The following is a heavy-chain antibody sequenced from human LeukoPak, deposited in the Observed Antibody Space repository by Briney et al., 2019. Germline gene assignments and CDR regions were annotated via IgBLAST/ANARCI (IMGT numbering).Heavy chain of an antibody. D-gene: IGHD4-23*01. CDR2: VTSDGSST. CDR1: GFTFSSYW. CDR3: AREDGGFDY. V-gene: IGHV3-74*01. J-gene: IGHJ4*02. Sequence: GGSLRLSCAASGFTFSSYWIHWVRQAPGKGLVWVSRVTSDGSSTSHADSVKGRFTISRDNAKNTLYLQMNSLRVEDTAVYYCAREDGGFDYWGQGVLVTVSS.